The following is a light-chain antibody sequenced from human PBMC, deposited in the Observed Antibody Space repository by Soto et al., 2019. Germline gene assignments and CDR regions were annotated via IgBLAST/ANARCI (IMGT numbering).Light chain of an antibody. CDR3: CSYAGSREVV. CDR1: SSDVGSYNL. V-gene: IGLV2-23*01. Sequence: QSALTQPASVSGSPGQSITISCTGTSSDVGSYNLVSWYQQHPGKAPKLMIYEGSKRPSGVSNRFSGSKSGNTASLTISGLQAEDEADYDCCSYAGSREVVFVGGTKLTVL. J-gene: IGLJ2*01. CDR2: EGS.